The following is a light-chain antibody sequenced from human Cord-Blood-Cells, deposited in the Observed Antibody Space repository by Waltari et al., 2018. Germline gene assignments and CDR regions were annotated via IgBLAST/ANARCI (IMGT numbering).Light chain of an antibody. Sequence: EIVMTQSPATLSASPVERATLSCRASQSVSSNLAWYQQKPGQAPRLLIYGASTRATGIPARFSGSGSGTEFTLTISSLQSEDFAVYYCQQYNNWLTFGGGTKVEIK. CDR3: QQYNNWLT. CDR1: QSVSSN. CDR2: GAS. J-gene: IGKJ4*01. V-gene: IGKV3-15*01.